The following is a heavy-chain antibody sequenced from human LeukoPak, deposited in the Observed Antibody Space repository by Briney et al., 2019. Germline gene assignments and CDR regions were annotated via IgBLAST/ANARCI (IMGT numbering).Heavy chain of an antibody. J-gene: IGHJ4*02. CDR1: GYTFTSYG. CDR2: ISAYNGNT. Sequence: WASVKVSCKASGYTFTSYGITWVRQAPGQGLEWMGWISAYNGNTNYARKLQGRVTMTTDTSTSTAYMELRSLRSDDTAVYYCARLYDSSGYNYFDYWGQGTLVTVSS. CDR3: ARLYDSSGYNYFDY. V-gene: IGHV1-18*01. D-gene: IGHD3-22*01.